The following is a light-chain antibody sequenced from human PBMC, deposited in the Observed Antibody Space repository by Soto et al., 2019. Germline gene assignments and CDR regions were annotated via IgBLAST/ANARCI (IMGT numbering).Light chain of an antibody. CDR2: EAS. CDR1: QDISGH. J-gene: IGKJ1*01. V-gene: IGKV1-27*01. Sequence: DIQVTQSPSSLSASVGDRVTITCRASQDISGHLAWYQQKPGKVPKLLIYEASTLQSRVPSRFSASGSGTDFTLTISSLQPEDVATYSCQKYNGTPRTFGQGTKVELK. CDR3: QKYNGTPRT.